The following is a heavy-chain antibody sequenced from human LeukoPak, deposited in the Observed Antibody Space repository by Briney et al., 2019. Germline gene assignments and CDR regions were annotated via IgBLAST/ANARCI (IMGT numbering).Heavy chain of an antibody. CDR1: GLTFSGYG. CDR3: ARPHDCSGYYLYWFDY. J-gene: IGHJ4*02. D-gene: IGHD3-22*01. CDR2: IWYDGSNK. Sequence: SGGSLRLSCAASGLTFSGYGMHWVRQAPGKGLEWVAVIWYDGSNKYYADSVKGRFTISRDNSKNTLYLQMNSLRAEDTAVYYCARPHDCSGYYLYWFDYWGQGTLVTVSS. V-gene: IGHV3-33*01.